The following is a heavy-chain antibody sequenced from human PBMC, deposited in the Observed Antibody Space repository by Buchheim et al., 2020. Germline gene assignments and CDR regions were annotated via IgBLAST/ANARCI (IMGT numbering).Heavy chain of an antibody. D-gene: IGHD1-26*01. CDR1: GFTFSSYW. CDR2: INSDGIST. J-gene: IGHJ6*02. CDR3: AREGYGARPPYYYGMDV. V-gene: IGHV3-74*01. Sequence: EVQLVESGGGLVQPGGSLRLSCAASGFTFSSYWMHWVRQAPGKGLVWVSRINSDGISTSYADSVKGRFTISRDNAKNTLYLQMNSLRAEDTAVYYCAREGYGARPPYYYGMDVWGQGTT.